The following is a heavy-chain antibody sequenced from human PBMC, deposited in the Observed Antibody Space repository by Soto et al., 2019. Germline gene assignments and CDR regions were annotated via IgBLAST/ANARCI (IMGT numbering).Heavy chain of an antibody. CDR3: ASTLYCLRARTPGGVYYYYGMDV. V-gene: IGHV4-34*01. CDR1: GGSFSGYC. CDR2: INQSGST. J-gene: IGHJ6*02. D-gene: IGHD2-8*02. Sequence: SETLSLSCAVYGGSFSGYCSSWIRQPPGKGLEWIGEINQSGSTNYNPALKSRVTISVDPAESQCVLNLSSVTAADTAVDYCASTLYCLRARTPGGVYYYYGMDVWGQGTTVTVS.